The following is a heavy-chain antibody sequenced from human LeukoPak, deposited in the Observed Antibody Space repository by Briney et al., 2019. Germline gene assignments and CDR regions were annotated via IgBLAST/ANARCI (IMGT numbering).Heavy chain of an antibody. CDR2: IRYDGSNK. CDR1: GFTFSSYA. V-gene: IGHV3-30*02. Sequence: GGSLRLSCAASGFTFSSYAMSWVRQAPGKGLEWVAFIRYDGSNKYYADSVEGRFTISRDNSKNTLYLQMNSLRAEDTAVYYCAREEGYCSGGNCYHYYYMDVWGKGTTVTISS. J-gene: IGHJ6*03. CDR3: AREEGYCSGGNCYHYYYMDV. D-gene: IGHD2-15*01.